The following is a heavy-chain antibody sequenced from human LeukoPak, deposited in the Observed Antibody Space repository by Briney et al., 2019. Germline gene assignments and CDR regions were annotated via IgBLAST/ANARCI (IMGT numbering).Heavy chain of an antibody. D-gene: IGHD1-20*01. Sequence: GGSLRLSCAASGFTLSNYGMHWVRQAPGKGLEWVAFIRYDGSNKHYADSVKGRFTISRDNSKNTLYLQVNSLRAEDTAVYYCAKDSNWNYFDYWGQGTLVTVSS. CDR1: GFTLSNYG. J-gene: IGHJ4*02. CDR3: AKDSNWNYFDY. V-gene: IGHV3-30*02. CDR2: IRYDGSNK.